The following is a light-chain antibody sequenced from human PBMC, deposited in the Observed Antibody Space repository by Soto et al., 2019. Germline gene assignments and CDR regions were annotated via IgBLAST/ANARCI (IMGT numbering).Light chain of an antibody. CDR2: WAS. J-gene: IGKJ2*01. Sequence: DIVMTQSPDSLAVSLGERATINCKSSQSVLYSPNNKNYLAWYQQKPGQPPKLLIYWASTRESGVPGRCSGSGSATDFTLTISSLQAEDVAVYFCHQYFLTPYTFGQGTKVEIK. V-gene: IGKV4-1*01. CDR1: QSVLYSPNNKNY. CDR3: HQYFLTPYT.